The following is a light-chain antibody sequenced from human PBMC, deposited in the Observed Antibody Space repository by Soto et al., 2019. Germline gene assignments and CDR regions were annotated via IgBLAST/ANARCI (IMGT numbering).Light chain of an antibody. J-gene: IGKJ1*01. CDR3: QKYDSSPQT. CDR2: SAS. CDR1: QGINNY. Sequence: DIQMTQSPSSLSASVGDRVTITCRASQGINNYLAWYQQKPGKVPKLLIYSASTLKPGAPSRFSGSGSGTDFALTITGLQHEDFATYYCQKYDSSPQTFGQGTKVDMK. V-gene: IGKV1-27*01.